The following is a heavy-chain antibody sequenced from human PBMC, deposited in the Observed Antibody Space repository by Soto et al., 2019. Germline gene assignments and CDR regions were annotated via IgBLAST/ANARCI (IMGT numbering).Heavy chain of an antibody. J-gene: IGHJ6*02. CDR3: AREKTSYGMDV. Sequence: QVQLVQSGAEVKKPGASVKVSCKASGYTFTSYDINWVRQATGQGLEGMGWMNPNSGNTGDAQKFQGGVTMTRNTSISTAYMELSSLRSEDAAVYYCAREKTSYGMDVWGQGTTVTVSS. CDR1: GYTFTSYD. CDR2: MNPNSGNT. V-gene: IGHV1-8*01.